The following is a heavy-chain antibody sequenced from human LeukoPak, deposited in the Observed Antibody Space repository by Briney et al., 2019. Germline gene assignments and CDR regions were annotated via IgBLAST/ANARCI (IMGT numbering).Heavy chain of an antibody. CDR2: IYRGGTS. V-gene: IGHV3-66*01. Sequence: PGGSLRLSCAASGFTVSNNYMSWVRQAPGKGLEWVSVIYRGGTSDYADSVKGRFTISTDTSKNTVHFQMNSLRAEDTAVYYCVRETSGYASSAIDYWGQGTLVTVSS. J-gene: IGHJ4*02. CDR1: GFTVSNNY. CDR3: VRETSGYASSAIDY. D-gene: IGHD6-13*01.